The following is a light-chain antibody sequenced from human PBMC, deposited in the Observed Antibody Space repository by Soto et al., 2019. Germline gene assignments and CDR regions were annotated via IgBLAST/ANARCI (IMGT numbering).Light chain of an antibody. V-gene: IGKV3-20*01. CDR2: GAS. Sequence: EIVLTQSPGTLSLSPGETATLSCRASQSVTKRFLTWYQKKPAEGTRIIIYGASSRASGIPARFSGSGSGTDFTLTITGLEPEDFANYYCQQYFESSYAFGQGTKLQMK. CDR3: QQYFESSYA. J-gene: IGKJ2*01. CDR1: QSVTKRF.